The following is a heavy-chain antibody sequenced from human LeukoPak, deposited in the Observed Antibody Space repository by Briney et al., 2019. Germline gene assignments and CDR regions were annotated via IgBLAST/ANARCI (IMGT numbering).Heavy chain of an antibody. V-gene: IGHV3-23*01. J-gene: IGHJ4*02. CDR2: ISGSGSST. CDR1: GFTFNNYA. Sequence: GGSLRLSCAASGFTFNNYAMSWVRQAPGKGLEWVSTISGSGSSTYYADSVKGRFTISRDKSKNALYLQMNSRRVEDTAVYYCAKDGYSGYDVFDCWGQGTLVTVSS. CDR3: AKDGYSGYDVFDC. D-gene: IGHD5-12*01.